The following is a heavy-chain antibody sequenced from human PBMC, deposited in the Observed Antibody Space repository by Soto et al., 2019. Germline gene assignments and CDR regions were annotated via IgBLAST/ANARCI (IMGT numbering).Heavy chain of an antibody. CDR3: ARGSSPVDFDY. CDR1: GGTFSSYA. D-gene: IGHD6-13*01. J-gene: IGHJ4*02. CDR2: INTYNGNT. Sequence: ASVKGSCKASGGTFSSYAISWVRQAPGQGLEWMGWINTYNGNTNFAQRLQGRVTMTTEASTSTAYMELRSLRSDDTAVYYCARGSSPVDFDYWGQGTLVTVSS. V-gene: IGHV1-18*01.